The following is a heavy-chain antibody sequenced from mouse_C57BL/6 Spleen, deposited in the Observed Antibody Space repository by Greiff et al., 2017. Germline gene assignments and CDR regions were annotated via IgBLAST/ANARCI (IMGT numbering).Heavy chain of an antibody. Sequence: QVHVKQSGAELAKPGASVKLSCKASGYTFTSYWMHWVKQRPGQGLEWIGYINPSSGYTKYNQKFKDKATLTADKSSSTAYMQLSSLTYEDSAVYYCASSSTGTGFDYWGQGTTLTVSS. D-gene: IGHD4-1*02. J-gene: IGHJ2*01. CDR3: ASSSTGTGFDY. CDR2: INPSSGYT. V-gene: IGHV1-7*01. CDR1: GYTFTSYW.